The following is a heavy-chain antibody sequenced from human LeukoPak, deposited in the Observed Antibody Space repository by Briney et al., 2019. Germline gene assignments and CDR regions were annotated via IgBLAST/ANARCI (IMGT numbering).Heavy chain of an antibody. V-gene: IGHV3-30*04. J-gene: IGHJ4*02. Sequence: GRSLRLSCAASGFTFSSYAMHWVRQAPGKGLEWEAVISYDGSNKYYADSVKGRFTISRDNSKNTLYLQMNSLRAEDTAVYYCARVPGYDSSGYFDYWGQGTLVTVSS. D-gene: IGHD3-22*01. CDR2: ISYDGSNK. CDR1: GFTFSSYA. CDR3: ARVPGYDSSGYFDY.